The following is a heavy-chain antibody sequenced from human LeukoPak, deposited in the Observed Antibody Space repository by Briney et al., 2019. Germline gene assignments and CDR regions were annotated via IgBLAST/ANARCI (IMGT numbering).Heavy chain of an antibody. CDR1: GYTFTSYY. CDR2: INPSGGST. Sequence: ASVTVSCTASGYTFTSYYMHWFRQAPGQGLEWMGIINPSGGSTSYAQKFPGRVTMTRDTSTSTDYMELSSLRSEDTAVYYCARTGEGYGDLDYWGQGTLVTVSS. D-gene: IGHD4-17*01. V-gene: IGHV1-46*01. CDR3: ARTGEGYGDLDY. J-gene: IGHJ4*02.